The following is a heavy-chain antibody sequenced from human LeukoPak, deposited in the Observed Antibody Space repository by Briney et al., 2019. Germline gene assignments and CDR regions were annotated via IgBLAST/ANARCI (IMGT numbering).Heavy chain of an antibody. J-gene: IGHJ4*02. Sequence: SETLSLTCTVSGGSIRSYYWSWIRQPPGKGLGWIGYIYYSGSTNYNPSLKSRVTISVDTSKNQFSLKLSSVTAADTAVYYCARTPRFLEWLPPYYFDYWGQGTLVTVSS. CDR1: GGSIRSYY. CDR2: IYYSGST. D-gene: IGHD3-3*01. V-gene: IGHV4-59*01. CDR3: ARTPRFLEWLPPYYFDY.